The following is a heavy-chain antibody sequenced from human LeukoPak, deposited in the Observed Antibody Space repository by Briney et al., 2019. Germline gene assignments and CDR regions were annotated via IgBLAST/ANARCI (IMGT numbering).Heavy chain of an antibody. Sequence: SETVSLTCTVSGGSISRYYWSWIRQHPGNGLEWIGYISYTGSTTYNSSLKSRVTISLDTSQNQFSLKLTSVTPADTAVYYCAKTAKYYYGSETYYFFEYWGQGTLVTVSS. CDR3: AKTAKYYYGSETYYFFEY. V-gene: IGHV4-59*01. J-gene: IGHJ4*02. D-gene: IGHD3-10*01. CDR1: GGSISRYY. CDR2: ISYTGST.